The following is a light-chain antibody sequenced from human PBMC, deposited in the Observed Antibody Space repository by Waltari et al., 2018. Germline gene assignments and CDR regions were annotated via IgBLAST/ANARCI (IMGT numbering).Light chain of an antibody. J-gene: IGKJ2*01. CDR2: DAS. CDR1: QSISSL. CDR3: QQYNSYSYT. V-gene: IGKV1-5*01. Sequence: DIQMTQSPSTLSASVGDRVTITCRASQSISSLLAWYQQKPGKAPKLLISDASRLTSGVPSRFSGSGSGTEFTLTISSLQPDDFATYYCQQYNSYSYTFGQGTKLEIK.